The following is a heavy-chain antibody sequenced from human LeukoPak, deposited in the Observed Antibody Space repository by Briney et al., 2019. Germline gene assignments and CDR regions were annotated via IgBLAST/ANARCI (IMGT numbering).Heavy chain of an antibody. CDR2: INHSGST. Sequence: SETLSLTCAVYGGSFSGYYWSWIRQPPGKGLEWIGEINHSGSTNYNPSLKSRVTISGDTSKNQFSLKLSSVTAAETAVYYCARGCDDSSGYYQYYFDYWGQGTLVTVSS. D-gene: IGHD3-22*01. V-gene: IGHV4-34*01. CDR3: ARGCDDSSGYYQYYFDY. CDR1: GGSFSGYY. J-gene: IGHJ4*02.